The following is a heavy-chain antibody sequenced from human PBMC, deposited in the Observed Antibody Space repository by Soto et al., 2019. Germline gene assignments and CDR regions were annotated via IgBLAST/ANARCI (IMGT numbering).Heavy chain of an antibody. J-gene: IGHJ4*02. CDR1: GGSISSSSYY. D-gene: IGHD1-26*01. CDR3: ARHELSGSYYDY. Sequence: SETLSLTCTVSGGSISSSSYYWGWIRQPPGKGLEWIGSIYYSGSTYYNPSLKSRVTISVDTSKNQFSLKLSSVTAADTAVYYCARHELSGSYYDYWGQGTLVTVSS. V-gene: IGHV4-39*01. CDR2: IYYSGST.